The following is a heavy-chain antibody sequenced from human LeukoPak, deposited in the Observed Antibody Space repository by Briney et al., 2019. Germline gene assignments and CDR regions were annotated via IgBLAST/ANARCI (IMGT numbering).Heavy chain of an antibody. D-gene: IGHD2-21*02. CDR3: AREKRALIVVVTSHFDV. V-gene: IGHV4-34*01. CDR1: GGSFSGYY. Sequence: SETLSLTCAVYGGSFSGYYWSWIRQPPGKGLEWIGEINHSGSTNYNPSLKSRVTISVDTSKNQFSLKLSSVTAADTAVYYCAREKRALIVVVTSHFDVWGQGTMVTVSS. CDR2: INHSGST. J-gene: IGHJ3*01.